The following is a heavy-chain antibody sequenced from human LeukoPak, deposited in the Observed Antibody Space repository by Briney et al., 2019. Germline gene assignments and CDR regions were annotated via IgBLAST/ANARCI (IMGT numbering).Heavy chain of an antibody. CDR2: IYYSGST. J-gene: IGHJ4*02. Sequence: PSETLSLTCTVSGGSISSYYWSWIRQPPGKGLEWIGYIYYSGSTNYNPSLKSRVTISVDTSKNQFSLKLSSVTAADTAVYYCAGVGKESLLPYYFDYWGQGTLVTVSS. CDR1: GGSISSYY. CDR3: AGVGKESLLPYYFDY. D-gene: IGHD2-21*02. V-gene: IGHV4-59*01.